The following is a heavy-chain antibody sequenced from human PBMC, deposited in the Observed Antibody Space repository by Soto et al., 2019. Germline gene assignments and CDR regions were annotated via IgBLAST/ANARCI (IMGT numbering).Heavy chain of an antibody. V-gene: IGHV1-69*02. CDR1: GGTFSSYT. CDR2: IIPILGIA. J-gene: IGHJ6*02. CDR3: AMWGGGTTVTSYGMYV. D-gene: IGHD4-17*01. Sequence: QVQLVQSGAEVKKPGSSVKVSCKASGGTFSSYTISWVRQAPGQGLEWMGRIIPILGIANYAQKFQGRVTITADKSTSTAYMELSSLRSEDTAVYYCAMWGGGTTVTSYGMYVWGQGTTVTVSS.